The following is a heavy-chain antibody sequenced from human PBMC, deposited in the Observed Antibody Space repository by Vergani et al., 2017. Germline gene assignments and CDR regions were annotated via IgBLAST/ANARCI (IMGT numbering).Heavy chain of an antibody. V-gene: IGHV3-11*06. D-gene: IGHD2-2*01. J-gene: IGHJ4*02. Sequence: QVQLVESGGGLVKPGGSLRLSCAASGFTFSDYYMSWIRPAPGKGLEWVSSISSSSSYIYYADSVKGRFTISRDNAKNSPYLQMNSLRAEDTAVYYCARAGYCSSTSCYLDYWGQGTLVTVSS. CDR2: ISSSSSYI. CDR1: GFTFSDYY. CDR3: ARAGYCSSTSCYLDY.